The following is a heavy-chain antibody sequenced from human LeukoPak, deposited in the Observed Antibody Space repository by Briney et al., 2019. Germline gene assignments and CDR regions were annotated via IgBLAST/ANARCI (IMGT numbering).Heavy chain of an antibody. CDR1: GGSFSGYY. D-gene: IGHD3-22*01. CDR3: ARVYYDSSGYLGYDY. V-gene: IGHV4-34*01. CDR2: INHSGST. J-gene: IGHJ4*02. Sequence: SETLSLTCPVYGGSFSGYYWSWIRQPPGKGLEWIGEINHSGSTNYNPSLKSRVTISVDTSKNQFSLKLSSVTAADTAVYYCARVYYDSSGYLGYDYWGQGTLVTVSS.